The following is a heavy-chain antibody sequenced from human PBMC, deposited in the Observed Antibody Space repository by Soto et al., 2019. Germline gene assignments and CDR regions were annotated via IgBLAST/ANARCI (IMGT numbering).Heavy chain of an antibody. D-gene: IGHD2-15*01. V-gene: IGHV5-51*01. CDR3: ARHREVVVAAPNYYYYGMDV. Sequence: GESLKISCKGSGYSFNNYWIGWVRQMPGKGLEWMGIIYPGDSDTRYSPSFQGQVTISADESLSTAYLQWSTLKASDTAMYYCARHREVVVAAPNYYYYGMDVWGQGTTVTVSS. CDR1: GYSFNNYW. CDR2: IYPGDSDT. J-gene: IGHJ6*02.